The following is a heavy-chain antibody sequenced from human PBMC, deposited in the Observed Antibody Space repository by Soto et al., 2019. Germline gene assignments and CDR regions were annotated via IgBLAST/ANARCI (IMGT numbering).Heavy chain of an antibody. V-gene: IGHV4-34*01. CDR2: ITHSGST. CDR1: GGSFSGYY. CDR3: ASLRFLEWTNDAFDI. J-gene: IGHJ3*02. Sequence: QVQLQQWGAGLLKPSETLSLTCAVYGGSFSGYYWSWIRQPPGKGLEWIGEITHSGSTNYNPSLKSRVTISVDTSKNQFSLKLSSVTAADTAVYYCASLRFLEWTNDAFDIWGQGTMVTVSS. D-gene: IGHD3-3*01.